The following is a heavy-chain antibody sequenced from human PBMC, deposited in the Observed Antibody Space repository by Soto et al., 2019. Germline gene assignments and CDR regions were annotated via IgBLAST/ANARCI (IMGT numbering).Heavy chain of an antibody. V-gene: IGHV6-1*01. CDR1: GDSVSSNSAA. CDR3: ARDRVGATGRGYYYYYGMDV. J-gene: IGHJ6*02. Sequence: PSQTLSLTCAISGDSVSSNSAAWNWIRQSPSRGLEWLGRTYYRSKWYNDYAVSVKSRITINPDTSKNQFSLQLNSVTPEDTAVYYCARDRVGATGRGYYYYYGMDVWGQGTTVTVSS. D-gene: IGHD1-26*01. CDR2: TYYRSKWYN.